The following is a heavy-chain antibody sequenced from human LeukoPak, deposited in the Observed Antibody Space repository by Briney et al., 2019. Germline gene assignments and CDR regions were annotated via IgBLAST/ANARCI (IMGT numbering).Heavy chain of an antibody. CDR3: ARGSFDSSGYYVFDY. CDR2: IYNSGNT. J-gene: IGHJ4*02. V-gene: IGHV4-4*07. CDR1: GDSITRNY. D-gene: IGHD3-22*01. Sequence: SETLSLTWTVSGDSITRNYWSWIRQPAGKGLEWIGRIYNSGNTNYSPSLESRVTMSTDTSKNQFSLKLTSVTAADTAVYYCARGSFDSSGYYVFDYWGQGTLVTVSS.